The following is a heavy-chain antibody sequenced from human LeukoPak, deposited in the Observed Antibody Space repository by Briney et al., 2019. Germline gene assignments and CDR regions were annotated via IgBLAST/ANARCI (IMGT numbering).Heavy chain of an antibody. D-gene: IGHD3-3*01. CDR2: ISSSSSYI. V-gene: IGHV3-21*01. CDR3: ARDGVYLNTFDI. CDR1: GFTFSSYS. Sequence: GGSLRLSCAASGFTFSSYSMNWVRQAPGKGLEWVSSISSSSSYIYYADSVKGRFTISRDNAKNSLYLQMNSLRAEDTAVYYCARDGVYLNTFDIWGQGTMVTVSS. J-gene: IGHJ3*02.